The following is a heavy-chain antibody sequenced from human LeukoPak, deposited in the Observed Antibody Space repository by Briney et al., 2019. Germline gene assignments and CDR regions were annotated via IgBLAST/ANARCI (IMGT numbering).Heavy chain of an antibody. CDR3: ANGKSEDNSGWPRGTF. J-gene: IGHJ4*02. Sequence: GGSLRLSCAASGFTFGTYAMSWVRQAPGKGLEWVSLIIGSGTTTYYADSVKGRFTISRDNSKTTLYLQMNSLRAEDTAVYYCANGKSEDNSGWPRGTFWGQGTLVTVSS. CDR2: IIGSGTTT. CDR1: GFTFGTYA. V-gene: IGHV3-23*01. D-gene: IGHD5-12*01.